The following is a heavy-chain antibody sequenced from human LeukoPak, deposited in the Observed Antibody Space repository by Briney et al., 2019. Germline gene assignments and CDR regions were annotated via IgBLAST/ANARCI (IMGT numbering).Heavy chain of an antibody. CDR1: RYTFTGYY. V-gene: IGHV1-2*02. D-gene: IGHD3-22*01. CDR2: INPNSGGT. J-gene: IGHJ4*02. CDR3: ARRKYYYDSSGYSFDY. Sequence: ASVKVSCKASRYTFTGYYMHWVRQAPGQGLEWMGWINPNSGGTNYAQKFQGRVTMTRDTSISTAYMELSRLRSDDTAVYYCARRKYYYDSSGYSFDYWGQGTLVTVSS.